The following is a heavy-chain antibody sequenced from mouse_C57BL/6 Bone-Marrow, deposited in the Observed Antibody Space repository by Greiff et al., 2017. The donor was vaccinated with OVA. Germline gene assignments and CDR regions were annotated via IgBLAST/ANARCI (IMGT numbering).Heavy chain of an antibody. D-gene: IGHD4-1*01. CDR1: GFNIKDDY. J-gene: IGHJ1*03. CDR3: TTKGGTGFYWYFDV. CDR2: IDPENGDT. V-gene: IGHV14-4*01. Sequence: EVKLMESGAELVRPGASVKLSCTASGFNIKDDYMHWVKQRPEQGLEWIGWIDPENGDTEYASKFQGKATITADTSSNTAYLQLSSLTSEDTAVYYCTTKGGTGFYWYFDVWGTGTTVTVSS.